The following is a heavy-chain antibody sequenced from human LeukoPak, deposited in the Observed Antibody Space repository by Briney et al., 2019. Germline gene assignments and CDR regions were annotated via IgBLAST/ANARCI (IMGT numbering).Heavy chain of an antibody. CDR3: ARIAYYYDSSGYYSLYYYGMDV. J-gene: IGHJ6*02. V-gene: IGHV1-18*01. CDR1: GGTFSSYA. CDR2: ISAYNGNT. D-gene: IGHD3-22*01. Sequence: ASVKVSCKASGGTFSSYAISWVRQAPGQGLEWMGWISAYNGNTNDAQKLQGRVTMTTDTSTSTAYMELRSLRSDDTAVYYCARIAYYYDSSGYYSLYYYGMDVWGQGTTVTVSS.